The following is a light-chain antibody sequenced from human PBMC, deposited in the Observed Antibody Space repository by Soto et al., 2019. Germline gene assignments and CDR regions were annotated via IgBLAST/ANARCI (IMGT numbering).Light chain of an antibody. CDR3: QHYSNWPPT. CDR1: ESVHSN. Sequence: EMVMTQSRATLYVSPGERVTLSCRASESVHSNLAWYQQKPGQGPSLLIYYASTMVTGVPDRFSGSGSGTEFTLTISSLQSEDFGVYYCQHYSNWPPTFGPGTKVEIK. CDR2: YAS. J-gene: IGKJ3*01. V-gene: IGKV3-15*01.